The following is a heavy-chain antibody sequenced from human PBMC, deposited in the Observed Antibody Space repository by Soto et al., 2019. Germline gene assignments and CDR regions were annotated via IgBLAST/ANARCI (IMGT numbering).Heavy chain of an antibody. J-gene: IGHJ4*02. Sequence: GGSLRLSCAASGFTFSSYAMSWVRQAPGKGLEWVSAISGSGGSTYYADSVKGRFTISRDNSKNTLYLQMNSLRAEDTAVYYCAKLIDFWSGYYEQIFDYWGQGTLVTVSS. CDR1: GFTFSSYA. D-gene: IGHD3-3*01. CDR2: ISGSGGST. CDR3: AKLIDFWSGYYEQIFDY. V-gene: IGHV3-23*01.